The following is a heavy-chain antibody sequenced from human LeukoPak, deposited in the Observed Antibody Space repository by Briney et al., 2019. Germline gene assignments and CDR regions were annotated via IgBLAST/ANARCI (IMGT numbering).Heavy chain of an antibody. CDR1: GFTFSSHA. J-gene: IGHJ4*02. Sequence: PGGSLRLSCAASGFTFSSHAMSWVRQAPGKGLEWVAGFTGSGGNTFYAESVKGRVTISRDKSENTLYLQMSSLRAEDTAVYYCAKASTVYSYFDCWGQGTLVTVSS. CDR2: FTGSGGNT. D-gene: IGHD3-22*01. CDR3: AKASTVYSYFDC. V-gene: IGHV3-23*01.